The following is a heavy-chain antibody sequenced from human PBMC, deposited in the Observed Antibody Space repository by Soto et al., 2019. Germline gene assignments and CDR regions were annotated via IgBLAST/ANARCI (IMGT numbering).Heavy chain of an antibody. J-gene: IGHJ6*02. Sequence: PGGSLRLSCAASGFTFSSYAMSWVRQAPGKGLEWVSAISGSGGSTYYADSVKGRFTISRDNSKNTLYLQMNSLRAEDTAVYYCAKAKRYSSGWYSHGMDVWGQGTTVTVS. CDR2: ISGSGGST. CDR3: AKAKRYSSGWYSHGMDV. V-gene: IGHV3-23*01. D-gene: IGHD6-19*01. CDR1: GFTFSSYA.